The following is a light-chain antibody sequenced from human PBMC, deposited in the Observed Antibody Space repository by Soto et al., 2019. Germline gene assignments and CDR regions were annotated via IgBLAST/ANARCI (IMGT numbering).Light chain of an antibody. J-gene: IGLJ2*01. Sequence: QSALTQLRSVSGSPGQSVTISCTGTSSDVGGYNYVSWYQQHPGKAPKLMIYDVSKRPSGVPDRFSGSKSGNTASLTISGLQAEDEADYYCCSYAGSARVFGGGTKVTVL. CDR2: DVS. CDR1: SSDVGGYNY. V-gene: IGLV2-11*01. CDR3: CSYAGSARV.